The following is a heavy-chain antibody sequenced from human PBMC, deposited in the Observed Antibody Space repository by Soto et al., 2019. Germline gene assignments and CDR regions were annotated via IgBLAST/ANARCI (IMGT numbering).Heavy chain of an antibody. CDR1: GFTFSDYY. CDR3: ARAISGVGNLDY. D-gene: IGHD3-3*01. V-gene: IGHV3-11*01. CDR2: IISSGSTK. J-gene: IGHJ4*02. Sequence: QVQLVESGGGLVKPGGSLRLSCAASGFTFSDYYMTWIRQAPGKGLDWVSYIISSGSTKYYADSVKGRFTISRDNAKNPLYMQMNSLRAEDTAVYYCARAISGVGNLDYWGQGTLVTVSS.